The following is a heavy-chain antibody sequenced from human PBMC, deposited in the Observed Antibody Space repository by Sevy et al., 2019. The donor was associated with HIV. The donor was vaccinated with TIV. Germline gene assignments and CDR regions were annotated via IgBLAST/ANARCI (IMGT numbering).Heavy chain of an antibody. D-gene: IGHD2-2*01. CDR3: AREGCSKPHDY. V-gene: IGHV3-23*01. CDR1: GFTFSNYA. J-gene: IGHJ4*02. Sequence: GGSLRLSCAASGFTFSNYAMSWVRQAPGKGLEWVSTFSFGCGKINYADSVKGRFTISRDNSKNTLYLQMISLRAEDTALYYCAREGCSKPHDYWGQGTLVTVSS. CDR2: FSFGCGKI.